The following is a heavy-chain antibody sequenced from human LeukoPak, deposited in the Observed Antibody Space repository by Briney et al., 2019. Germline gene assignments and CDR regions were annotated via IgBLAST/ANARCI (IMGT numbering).Heavy chain of an antibody. D-gene: IGHD5-12*01. V-gene: IGHV3-66*01. CDR1: GFTFSSYA. CDR2: IYSGGST. Sequence: PGGSLRLSCAASGFTFSSYAMSWVRQAPGKGLEWVSVIYSGGSTYYADSVKGRFTISRDNSKNTLYLQMNSLRAEDTAVYYCARDRPDGYKSANDAFDIWGQGTMVTVSS. CDR3: ARDRPDGYKSANDAFDI. J-gene: IGHJ3*02.